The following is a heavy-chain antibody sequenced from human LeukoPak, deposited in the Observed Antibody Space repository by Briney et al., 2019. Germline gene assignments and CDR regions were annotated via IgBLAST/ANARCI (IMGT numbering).Heavy chain of an antibody. CDR3: AKDSRRFDY. CDR2: ISGSGGTT. J-gene: IGHJ4*01. Sequence: GGSLRLSCAASGFTFSSYVMSWVRQAPGKGLEWVSVISGSGGTTYYADSVKGRFTISRDNSKNTLYLQMNSLRAEDTAVYYCAKDSRRFDYWGHGTLVTVSS. CDR1: GFTFSSYV. V-gene: IGHV3-23*01.